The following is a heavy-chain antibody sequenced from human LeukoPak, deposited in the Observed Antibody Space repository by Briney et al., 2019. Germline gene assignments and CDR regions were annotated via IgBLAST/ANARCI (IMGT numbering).Heavy chain of an antibody. D-gene: IGHD3-22*01. Sequence: GGSLRLSCAASGFTFSNYRMNWVRQAPGKGLEWVSYISSSSSTIYYADSVKGRFTISRDNARNSLYLQMNSLRDEDTAVYYCARGGSILVVTNDAFDIWGQGTLVTVSS. V-gene: IGHV3-48*02. CDR1: GFTFSNYR. CDR3: ARGGSILVVTNDAFDI. CDR2: ISSSSSTI. J-gene: IGHJ3*02.